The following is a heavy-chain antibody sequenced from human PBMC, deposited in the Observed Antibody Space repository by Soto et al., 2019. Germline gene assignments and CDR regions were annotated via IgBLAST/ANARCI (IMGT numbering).Heavy chain of an antibody. Sequence: PGGSLRLSCAASGFAFSTYWMHWVRQAPRKGLVWVSRINSDGSSISYADSVKGRFTISRDNAKNTLYLQMNSLRAEDTAVYYCARARYSSGWEYYYYGMDVWCQGTTVTVSS. D-gene: IGHD6-19*01. CDR2: INSDGSSI. CDR1: GFAFSTYW. J-gene: IGHJ6*02. CDR3: ARARYSSGWEYYYYGMDV. V-gene: IGHV3-74*01.